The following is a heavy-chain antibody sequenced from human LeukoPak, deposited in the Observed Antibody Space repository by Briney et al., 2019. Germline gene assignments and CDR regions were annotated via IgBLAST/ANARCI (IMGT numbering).Heavy chain of an antibody. CDR2: ISGKSERI. Sequence: PGRSLCPSCPGSGCTFSKYAITWVCQAPGKGLEWVSSISGKSERIYYSESVKGRFTISRDNSRNTMTLQMNSLRAEDTAVYFCAKGNGDWVTSNYRQRGGQGTLVTVSS. V-gene: IGHV3-23*01. J-gene: IGHJ1*01. D-gene: IGHD3-9*01. CDR3: AKGNGDWVTSNYRQR. CDR1: GCTFSKYA.